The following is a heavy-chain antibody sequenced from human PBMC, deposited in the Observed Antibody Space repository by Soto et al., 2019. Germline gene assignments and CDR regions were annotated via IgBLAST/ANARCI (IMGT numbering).Heavy chain of an antibody. CDR3: ARDGRPAVHGRWFDP. Sequence: MQVVESGGGVVQPGTSLRLSCTGSGFTFSSYSMHWFRQAPGKGLQWVAVMSYDRVNKFYGDPVKGRFTVSRDNSQSTMYLQMNSLTFEDTAIYYCARDGRPAVHGRWFDPWGQGTVVTVSS. J-gene: IGHJ5*02. CDR2: MSYDRVNK. D-gene: IGHD6-19*01. CDR1: GFTFSSYS. V-gene: IGHV3-30-3*01.